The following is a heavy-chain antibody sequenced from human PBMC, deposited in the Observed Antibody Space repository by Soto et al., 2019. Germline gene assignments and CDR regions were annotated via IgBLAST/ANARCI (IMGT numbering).Heavy chain of an antibody. CDR1: GYSFTSYW. D-gene: IGHD5-18*01. CDR3: ARRADTAPGYYSGMDV. V-gene: IGHV5-51*01. J-gene: IGHJ6*02. Sequence: GESLKISCKGSGYSFTSYWIGWVRQMPGKGLEWMGIIYPGDSDTRYSPSFQGQVTISADKSISTAYPQWSRLKASDTAMYYCARRADTAPGYYSGMDVWGQGTTVTVSS. CDR2: IYPGDSDT.